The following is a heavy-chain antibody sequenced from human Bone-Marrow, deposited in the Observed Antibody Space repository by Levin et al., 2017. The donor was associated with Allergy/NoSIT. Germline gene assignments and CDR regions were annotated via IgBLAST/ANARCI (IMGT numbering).Heavy chain of an antibody. D-gene: IGHD6-25*01. CDR1: GFSFSTFG. V-gene: IGHV3-48*03. J-gene: IGHJ4*02. CDR2: ISSSGSTI. Sequence: TGGSLRLSCEVSGFSFSTFGMNWVRQAPGKGLEWLSYISSSGSTIFYADSVKGRFTVSRDNAKTSLYLQMTSLRVEDTAVYFCARDRGIIAAARGIDHWGQGTLVTVSA. CDR3: ARDRGIIAAARGIDH.